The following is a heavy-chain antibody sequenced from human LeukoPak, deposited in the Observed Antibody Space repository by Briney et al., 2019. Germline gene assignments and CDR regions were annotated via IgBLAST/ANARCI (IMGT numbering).Heavy chain of an antibody. CDR2: ISAYNGNT. J-gene: IGHJ4*02. D-gene: IGHD1-26*01. V-gene: IGHV1-18*01. Sequence: ASVKVSCKASGYTFTSYAMHWVRQAPGQRLEWMGWISAYNGNTNYAQKLQGRVTMTTDTSTSTAYMELRSLRSDDTAVYYCAKELRYSGSYTEGEYYFDYWGQGTLVTVSS. CDR3: AKELRYSGSYTEGEYYFDY. CDR1: GYTFTSYA.